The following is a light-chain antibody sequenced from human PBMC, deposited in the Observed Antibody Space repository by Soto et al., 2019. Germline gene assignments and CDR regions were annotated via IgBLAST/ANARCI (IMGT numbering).Light chain of an antibody. CDR1: SSNIGSNT. V-gene: IGLV1-44*01. J-gene: IGLJ1*01. CDR2: NNN. CDR3: AAWDDSLNGLV. Sequence: QPVLPQPPSASGTPGQRVTISCSGSSSNIGSNTVNWYQQLPGTAPKLLIYNNNQRPSGVPDRFSGSKSGTTASLAIGGPQSEGEDYYYCAAWDDSLNGLVFGTGTKLTAL.